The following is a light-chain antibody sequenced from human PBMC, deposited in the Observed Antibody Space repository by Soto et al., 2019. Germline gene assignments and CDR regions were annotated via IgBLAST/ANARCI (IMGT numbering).Light chain of an antibody. J-gene: IGKJ1*01. V-gene: IGKV3-15*01. Sequence: EXVMTQSPATLSVSPGERATLSCRASQSVSSNLAWYQQKPGQAPRLLIYGASTRSTGIPARFSGSGSGTEFTLTFSSLQSEDFAVYYCQQYNNWPQTFGQGTKVDIK. CDR2: GAS. CDR3: QQYNNWPQT. CDR1: QSVSSN.